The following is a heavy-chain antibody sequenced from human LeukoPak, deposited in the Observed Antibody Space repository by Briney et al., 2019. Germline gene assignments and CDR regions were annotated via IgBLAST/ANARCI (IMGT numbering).Heavy chain of an antibody. J-gene: IGHJ6*02. CDR2: ITRNSGTV. V-gene: IGHV3-48*02. CDR3: ARDYGYYYDSSGRNGNYGMDV. Sequence: GGSLRLSCVASGFTVSNKYMSWVRQAPGKGLEWLAYITRNSGTVYYAGSVKGRVTISRDNAKNSLYLQMNSLRDEDSAVYYCARDYGYYYDSSGRNGNYGMDVWGQGTTVTVSS. D-gene: IGHD3-22*01. CDR1: GFTVSNKY.